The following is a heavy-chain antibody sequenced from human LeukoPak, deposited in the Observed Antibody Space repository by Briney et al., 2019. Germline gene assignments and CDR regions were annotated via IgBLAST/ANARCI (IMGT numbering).Heavy chain of an antibody. CDR1: GFTFSGYA. V-gene: IGHV3-30*02. J-gene: IGHJ5*01. CDR3: VKGGSISHNWFDS. D-gene: IGHD3-16*01. CDR2: ILNDGTWE. Sequence: GGPLRLSCAASGFTFSGYAMSWVRQAPGRGLEWVAFILNDGTWEYYPDSVKGRLTISRDNSRNTLYLQMNSVRLEDTAIYYCVKGGSISHNWFDSWGQGTLVTVSS.